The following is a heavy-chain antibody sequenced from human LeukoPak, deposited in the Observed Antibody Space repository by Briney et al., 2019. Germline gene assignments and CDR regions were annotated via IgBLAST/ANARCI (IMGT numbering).Heavy chain of an antibody. V-gene: IGHV3-74*01. D-gene: IGHD1-20*01. CDR1: GFTFSSYA. Sequence: PGGSLRLSCAASGFTFSSYAMSWVRQAPGKGLVWVSRINSDGSSTSYADSVKGRFTISRDNAKNTLYLQMNSLRAEDTAVYYCASITGTTRFDYWGQGTLVTVSS. CDR2: INSDGSST. CDR3: ASITGTTRFDY. J-gene: IGHJ4*02.